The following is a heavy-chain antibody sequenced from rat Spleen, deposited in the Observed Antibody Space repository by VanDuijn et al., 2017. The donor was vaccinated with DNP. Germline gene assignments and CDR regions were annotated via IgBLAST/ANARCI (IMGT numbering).Heavy chain of an antibody. D-gene: IGHD1-12*02. CDR1: GYSITSNY. CDR2: ISYSGSI. CDR3: ASTNYYAGSYYYVPFAY. J-gene: IGHJ3*01. V-gene: IGHV3-1*01. Sequence: EVQLQESGPGLVKPSQSLSLTCSVTGYSITSNYWGWIRKFPRNKMEWMGYISYSGSIGYNPSLKSRISITRDTSKNQFFLHLNSVTTEDTATYYCASTNYYAGSYYYVPFAYWGQGTLVTVSS.